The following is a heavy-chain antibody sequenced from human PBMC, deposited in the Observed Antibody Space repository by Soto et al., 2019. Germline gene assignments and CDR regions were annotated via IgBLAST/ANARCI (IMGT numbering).Heavy chain of an antibody. V-gene: IGHV3-23*01. CDR2: ISGSGGST. CDR3: AKAPWGNLNSLLYPFDP. D-gene: IGHD1-7*01. J-gene: IGHJ5*02. CDR1: GFTFSSYA. Sequence: EVQLLESGGGLVQPGGSLRLSCAASGFTFSSYAMSWVRQAPGKGLEWVSAISGSGGSTYYADSVKGRFTISRDNSKNTLYLQMNRLRAEDTAVYYCAKAPWGNLNSLLYPFDPGGQGTLVTVSS.